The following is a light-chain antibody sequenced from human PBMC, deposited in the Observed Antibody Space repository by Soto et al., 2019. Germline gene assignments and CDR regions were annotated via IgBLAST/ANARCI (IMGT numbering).Light chain of an antibody. CDR1: NSDVGGYNY. V-gene: IGLV2-14*01. J-gene: IGLJ1*01. CDR2: EVS. CDR3: SSYTSLSTLYV. Sequence: QSVRAQPASVSGSPGQSITISCTGTNSDVGGYNYVSWYQQHPGKAPVLMIYEVSHRPSGVSNRFPGSKSDNTASLTISGLQAEDEADYYCSSYTSLSTLYVFGTGTKVTVL.